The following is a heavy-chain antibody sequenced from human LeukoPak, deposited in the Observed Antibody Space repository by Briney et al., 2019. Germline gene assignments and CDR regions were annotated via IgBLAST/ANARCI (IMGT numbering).Heavy chain of an antibody. CDR1: GGSISSGACY. J-gene: IGHJ5*02. CDR3: ARGASRLIWIDP. V-gene: IGHV4-61*02. D-gene: IGHD2-8*01. CDR2: ILTNGST. Sequence: SETLSLTCTVSGGSISSGACYWSWIRQPAGKGLEWIGRILTNGSTNYNPSLKSRVTISLDTSNNQFSLKLTSVTVADTALYYCARGASRLIWIDPWGQGILVTVSS.